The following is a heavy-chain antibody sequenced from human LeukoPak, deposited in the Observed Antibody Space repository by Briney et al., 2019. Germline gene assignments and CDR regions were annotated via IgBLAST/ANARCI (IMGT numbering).Heavy chain of an antibody. CDR3: ARDRGGSYMYLQH. CDR1: GVTFSSDW. CDR2: IKPDGSEK. D-gene: IGHD1-26*01. Sequence: PGGSLRLSCADSGVTFSSDWMSWVRQAPGKGLEWVAHIKPDGSEKYYVDSMKGRFTISRDNTKNSLFLQMNSLRAEDTALYYCARDRGGSYMYLQHWGQGTLVTVSS. J-gene: IGHJ1*01. V-gene: IGHV3-7*03.